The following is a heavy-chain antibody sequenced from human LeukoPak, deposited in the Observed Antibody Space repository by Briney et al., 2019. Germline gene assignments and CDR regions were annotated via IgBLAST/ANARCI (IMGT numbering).Heavy chain of an antibody. CDR2: ISGSGGST. CDR3: AKTYYYDSSGL. V-gene: IGHV3-23*01. Sequence: GGSLRLSCAASGFTFRSYAMNWVRQAPGKGLEWVSAISGSGGSTYYADSVKGRFTTSRDNSKNTLYLQMNSLRAEDTAVYYCAKTYYYDSSGLWGQGTLVTVSS. D-gene: IGHD3-22*01. CDR1: GFTFRSYA. J-gene: IGHJ4*02.